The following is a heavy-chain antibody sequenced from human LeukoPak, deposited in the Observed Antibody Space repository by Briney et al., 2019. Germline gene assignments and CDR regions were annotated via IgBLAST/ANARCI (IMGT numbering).Heavy chain of an antibody. Sequence: GGSLRLSCAASGFSFSSYSMNWVRQAPGKGLEWVSSISSSSNYIYYADSVKGRFTISRDNAKNSLYLQMNGLRAEDTAVYYCARRAALDYWGQGTLVTVSS. CDR1: GFSFSSYS. CDR2: ISSSSNYI. D-gene: IGHD2-15*01. V-gene: IGHV3-21*01. CDR3: ARRAALDY. J-gene: IGHJ4*02.